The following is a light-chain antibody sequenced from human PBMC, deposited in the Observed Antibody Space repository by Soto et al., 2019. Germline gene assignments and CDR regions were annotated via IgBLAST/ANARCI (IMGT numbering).Light chain of an antibody. V-gene: IGKV3-11*01. J-gene: IGKJ5*01. CDR2: DAS. CDR3: QQRRNWPPIT. CDR1: QSVSSY. Sequence: EIVLTQSPATLSLSPGERATLSCMASQSVSSYLAWYQQKPGQAPRLLIYDASNGATGIPARFSGSGSGTDFTLTISSLDPEDFAVYYCQQRRNWPPITFGQGTRLEIK.